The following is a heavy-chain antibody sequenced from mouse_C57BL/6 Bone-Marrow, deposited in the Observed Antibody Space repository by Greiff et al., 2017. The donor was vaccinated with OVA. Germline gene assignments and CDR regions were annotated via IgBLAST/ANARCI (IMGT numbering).Heavy chain of an antibody. CDR3: ANYGNYVAY. J-gene: IGHJ3*01. CDR2: IYPGDGDT. D-gene: IGHD2-1*01. V-gene: IGHV1-82*01. CDR1: GYAFSNSW. Sequence: QVQLKESGPELVKPGASVKISCKASGYAFSNSWMNWVKQRPGKGLEWIGRIYPGDGDTNYIGTFKGKATLTADNSSNTAYMQLSSLTSEDSAVYVCANYGNYVAYWGQGTLVTVAA.